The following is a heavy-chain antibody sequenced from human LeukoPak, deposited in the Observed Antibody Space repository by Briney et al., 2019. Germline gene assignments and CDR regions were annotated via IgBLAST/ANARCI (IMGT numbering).Heavy chain of an antibody. CDR2: IYSSGST. J-gene: IGHJ3*01. CDR3: GRHFFDGTTYLPGAFDV. D-gene: IGHD2/OR15-2a*01. CDR1: GGSMNSYY. V-gene: IGHV4-4*09. Sequence: SETLSLTCSVSGGSMNSYYWTWIRQPPGEGLEWIGSIYSSGSTTYNPSLKSRVTISLDTSKNQFALKLSSVTAADTAVYYCGRHFFDGTTYLPGAFDVWGQGTMVTVSS.